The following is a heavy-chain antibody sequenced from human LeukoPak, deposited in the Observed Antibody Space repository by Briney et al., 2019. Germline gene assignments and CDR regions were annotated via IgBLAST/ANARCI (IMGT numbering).Heavy chain of an antibody. CDR3: ARDAYSSSPPHGWYFDL. D-gene: IGHD6-6*01. Sequence: GASVKVSCKASGYTFTGYYMHWVRQAPGQGLEWMGWINPNSGGTNYAQKFQGRVTMTRDTSISTAYMELSRLRSDDTAVYYCARDAYSSSPPHGWYFDLWGRGTLVTVSS. CDR2: INPNSGGT. CDR1: GYTFTGYY. J-gene: IGHJ2*01. V-gene: IGHV1-2*02.